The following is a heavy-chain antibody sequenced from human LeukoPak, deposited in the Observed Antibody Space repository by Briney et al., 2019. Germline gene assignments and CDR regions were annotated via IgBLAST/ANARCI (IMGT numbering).Heavy chain of an antibody. J-gene: IGHJ6*02. D-gene: IGHD3-22*01. V-gene: IGHV4-34*01. CDR2: INHSGST. Sequence: PSETLSLTCTVYGGSFSGYYWSWIRQPPWKGLEWIGEINHSGSTNYNPSLKSRVTILVGTSKNQFSLKLSSVTAADTAVYYCARGIVVTLPGGYYYGMDVWGQGTTVTVSS. CDR1: GGSFSGYY. CDR3: ARGIVVTLPGGYYYGMDV.